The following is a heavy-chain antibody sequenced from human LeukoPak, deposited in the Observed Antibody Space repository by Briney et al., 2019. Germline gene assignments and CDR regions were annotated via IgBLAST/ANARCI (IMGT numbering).Heavy chain of an antibody. CDR1: GFTFDDYA. CDR2: ISWNSGSI. D-gene: IGHD3-22*01. CDR3: ANDNSDYYDSSGYYVN. Sequence: PGGSLRLSCAASGFTFDDYAMHWVRQAPGKGLEWVSGISWNSGSIGYADSVKGRFTISRDNAKHSLYLQMNSLRAEDTALHYCANDNSDYYDSSGYYVNWGQGTLVTVSS. J-gene: IGHJ4*02. V-gene: IGHV3-9*01.